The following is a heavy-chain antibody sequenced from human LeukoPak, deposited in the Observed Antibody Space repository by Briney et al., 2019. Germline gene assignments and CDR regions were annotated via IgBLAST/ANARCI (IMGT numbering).Heavy chain of an antibody. V-gene: IGHV4-34*01. CDR3: AGAAVAATRHSPGRYYYYGMDV. J-gene: IGHJ6*04. Sequence: SETLSLTCAVYGGSFSGYYWSWIRQPPGKGLEWIGEINHSGSTNYNPSLKSRVTISVDTSKNQFSLKLSSVTAADTAVYYCAGAAVAATRHSPGRYYYYGMDVWGKGTTVTVSS. D-gene: IGHD2-15*01. CDR2: INHSGST. CDR1: GGSFSGYY.